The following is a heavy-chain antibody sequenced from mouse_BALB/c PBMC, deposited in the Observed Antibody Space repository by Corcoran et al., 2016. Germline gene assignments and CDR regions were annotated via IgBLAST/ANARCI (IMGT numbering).Heavy chain of an antibody. CDR1: GFNIKDTY. D-gene: IGHD2-4*01. V-gene: IGHV14-3*02. CDR3: ARSREVNYVVY. J-gene: IGHJ2*01. CDR2: IDPANGST. Sequence: EVQLQQSGAELVKPGASVKLSCTASGFNIKDTYMHWVKQRPEQGLEWIGRIDPANGSTKYDPKFQGKATMTADTSSNTVYLQLSSLTSEATSVYYCARSREVNYVVYWCQCTTLTVSS.